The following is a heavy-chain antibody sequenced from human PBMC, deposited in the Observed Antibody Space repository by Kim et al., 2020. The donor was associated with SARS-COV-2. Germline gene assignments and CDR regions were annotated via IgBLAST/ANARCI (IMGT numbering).Heavy chain of an antibody. Sequence: SETLSLTCTVSGYSISSGYYWGWIRQPPGKGLEWIGSIYHSGSTYYNPSLKSRVTISVDTSKNQFSLKLNSVTAADTAVYYCARGVTMIVVAVDYWGQGT. D-gene: IGHD3-22*01. V-gene: IGHV4-38-2*02. J-gene: IGHJ4*02. CDR3: ARGVTMIVVAVDY. CDR1: GYSISSGYY. CDR2: IYHSGST.